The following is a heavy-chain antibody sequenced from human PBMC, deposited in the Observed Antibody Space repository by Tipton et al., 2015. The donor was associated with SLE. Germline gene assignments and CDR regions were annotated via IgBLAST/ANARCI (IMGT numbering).Heavy chain of an antibody. V-gene: IGHV1-69*01. CDR2: IIPVFHTA. CDR1: GGTFSSYA. Sequence: SGPEVKVSCKASGGTFSSYAISWVRQAPGQGLEWMGGIIPVFHTANYAQKFQGRVTITADESTNTAYMELSSLRSEDTAVYYCARGYSNRWRYFDYWGQGTLVTVSS. J-gene: IGHJ4*02. D-gene: IGHD6-13*01. CDR3: ARGYSNRWRYFDY.